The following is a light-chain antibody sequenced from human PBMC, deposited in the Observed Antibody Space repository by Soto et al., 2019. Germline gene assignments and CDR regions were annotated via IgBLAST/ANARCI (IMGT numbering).Light chain of an antibody. CDR2: GAS. CDR1: QSVSSSY. CDR3: QQYGSSPRT. J-gene: IGKJ1*01. V-gene: IGKV3-20*01. Sequence: EIVLTQSPGALSVSPGERATLSCGASQSVSSSYLAWYQQKPGQAPRLLIYGASTRATGIPDRFSGSGSGTDFTLTISRLEPEDFALYYCQQYGSSPRTFGQGTKVEIK.